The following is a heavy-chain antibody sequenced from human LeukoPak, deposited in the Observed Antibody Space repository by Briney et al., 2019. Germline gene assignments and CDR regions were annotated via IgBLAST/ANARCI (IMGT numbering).Heavy chain of an antibody. CDR1: GFTVSSNY. V-gene: IGHV3-53*01. CDR3: ARVGQWDLLPYYYYYMDV. CDR2: IYSGGST. J-gene: IGHJ6*03. D-gene: IGHD1-26*01. Sequence: GGSLRLSCAASGFTVSSNYMSWVRQAPGKGLEWVSIIYSGGSTYYADSVKGRFTISRDNSKNTLYLQMNSLRAEDTAVYYCARVGQWDLLPYYYYYMDVWGKGTAVTVSS.